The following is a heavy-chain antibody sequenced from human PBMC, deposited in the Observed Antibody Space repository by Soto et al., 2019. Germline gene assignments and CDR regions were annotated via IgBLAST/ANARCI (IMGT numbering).Heavy chain of an antibody. V-gene: IGHV1-18*01. Sequence: ASVKVSCKASGYTFTSYGISWVRQAPGQGLEWMGWISAYNGNTNYAQKLQGRVTMTTDTSTSTAYMELRSLRSDDTAVYYCARVSRIAPAGCFDYWGQGTLVTVSS. J-gene: IGHJ4*02. CDR2: ISAYNGNT. CDR3: ARVSRIAPAGCFDY. CDR1: GYTFTSYG. D-gene: IGHD6-13*01.